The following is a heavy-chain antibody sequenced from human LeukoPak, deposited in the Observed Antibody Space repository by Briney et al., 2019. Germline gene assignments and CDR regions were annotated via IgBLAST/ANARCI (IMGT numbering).Heavy chain of an antibody. V-gene: IGHV3-23*01. CDR3: AKITMIVVGPFDY. CDR2: ISGSGGST. CDR1: GFPFSSYA. Sequence: GSLRLSCAASGFPFSSYAMSWVRQAPGKGLEWVSAISGSGGSTYYADSVKGRFTISRDNSKNTLYLQMNSLRAEDTAVYYCAKITMIVVGPFDYWGQGTLVTVSS. D-gene: IGHD3-22*01. J-gene: IGHJ4*02.